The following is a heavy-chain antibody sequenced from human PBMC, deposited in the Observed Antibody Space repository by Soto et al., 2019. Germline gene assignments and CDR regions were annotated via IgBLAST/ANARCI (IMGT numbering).Heavy chain of an antibody. CDR2: ISGSGGST. CDR3: AKFPYPSGAYYYGMDV. Sequence: PGGSLRLSCAASGFTFSSYGMSWVRQAPGKGLEWVSAISGSGGSTYYADSVKGRFTISRDNSKNTLYLQMNSLRAEDTAVYYCAKFPYPSGAYYYGMDVWGQGTTVTVSS. V-gene: IGHV3-23*01. D-gene: IGHD6-19*01. J-gene: IGHJ6*02. CDR1: GFTFSSYG.